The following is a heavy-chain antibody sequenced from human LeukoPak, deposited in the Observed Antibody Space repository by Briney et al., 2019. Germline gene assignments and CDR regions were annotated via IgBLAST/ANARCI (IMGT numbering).Heavy chain of an antibody. CDR3: AMTSYYYESSGYFDY. J-gene: IGHJ4*02. D-gene: IGHD3-22*01. V-gene: IGHV1-2*02. Sequence: ASVKVSCKASGYTFTGYYMHWVRQAPGQGLEWMGLINPNSGGTNYAQKFQGRVTMTRDTSISTAYMELSRLRSDDTAVYYCAMTSYYYESSGYFDYWGQGTLVTVSS. CDR2: INPNSGGT. CDR1: GYTFTGYY.